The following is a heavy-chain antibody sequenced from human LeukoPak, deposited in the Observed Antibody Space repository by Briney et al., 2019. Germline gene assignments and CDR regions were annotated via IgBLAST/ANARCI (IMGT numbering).Heavy chain of an antibody. V-gene: IGHV6-1*01. CDR3: ARDYYYYLDV. CDR1: GDSVSSNSGA. J-gene: IGHJ6*03. Sequence: SQTLSLTCAISGDSVSSNSGAWNWIRQSPSRGLEWLGRTYYRSKWYNDYAVSVKSRITINPDTSKNQFCLQLNSVTPEGTAVYYCARDYYYYLDVWGKGTTVTVSS. CDR2: TYYRSKWYN.